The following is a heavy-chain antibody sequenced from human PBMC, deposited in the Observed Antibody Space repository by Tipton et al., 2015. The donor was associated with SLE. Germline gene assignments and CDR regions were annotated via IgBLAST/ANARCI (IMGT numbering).Heavy chain of an antibody. J-gene: IGHJ4*02. CDR1: GGSVTSGNYY. V-gene: IGHV4-61*09. Sequence: TLSLTCTVSGGSVTSGNYYWTWIRQSAGNGLEWIGHVLTSGATNYNPSRKSRVTISVDTSKNQFSLHLSPVTAADTAVYYCAREGGWDTLVDYWGQGTMVTVSS. CDR2: VLTSGAT. D-gene: IGHD1-26*01. CDR3: AREGGWDTLVDY.